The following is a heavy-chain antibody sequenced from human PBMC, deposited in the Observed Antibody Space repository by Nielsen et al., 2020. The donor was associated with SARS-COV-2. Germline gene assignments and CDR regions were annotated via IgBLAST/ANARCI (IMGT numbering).Heavy chain of an antibody. J-gene: IGHJ4*02. CDR2: ISYDGSNK. D-gene: IGHD3-9*01. Sequence: GGSLRLSCAASGFTFSSYGMHWVRQAPGKGLEWVAVISYDGSNKYYADSVKGRFTISRDNSKNTLYLQMNSLRAEDTAVYYCAKGYDILTGYYENHFDYWGQGTLVTVSS. CDR1: GFTFSSYG. V-gene: IGHV3-30*18. CDR3: AKGYDILTGYYENHFDY.